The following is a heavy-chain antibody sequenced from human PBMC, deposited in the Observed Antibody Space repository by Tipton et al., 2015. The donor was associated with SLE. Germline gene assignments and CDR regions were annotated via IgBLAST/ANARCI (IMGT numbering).Heavy chain of an antibody. CDR2: ISYSGST. D-gene: IGHD1-7*01. CDR3: ARGDNWDYMED. CDR1: GGSITTFKSY. V-gene: IGHV4-39*07. Sequence: TLSLTCTVSGGSITTFKSYWAWIRQSPGKGLEWVGTISYSGSTRYYPSLKSRVTISAATSKEQFSLKLSSVTAADTAVYYCARGDNWDYMEDWGQGTLVTVSS. J-gene: IGHJ4*02.